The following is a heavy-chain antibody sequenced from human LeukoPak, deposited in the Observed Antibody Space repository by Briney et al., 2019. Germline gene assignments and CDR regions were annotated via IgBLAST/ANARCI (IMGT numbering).Heavy chain of an antibody. V-gene: IGHV1-2*02. CDR1: GYTFTDYY. Sequence: ASVKVSCKTSGYTFTDYYIHWVRQAPGQGPEWMGRIDPKSGGTNYAQKYQVRVAMTRDTSISTVYMELSGLRSDDTAVYYCARGPGPYTTSRYDYWGQGTLVTVSS. J-gene: IGHJ4*02. D-gene: IGHD2-2*01. CDR3: ARGPGPYTTSRYDY. CDR2: IDPKSGGT.